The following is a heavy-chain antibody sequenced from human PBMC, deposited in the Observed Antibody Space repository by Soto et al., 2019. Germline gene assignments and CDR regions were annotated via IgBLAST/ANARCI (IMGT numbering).Heavy chain of an antibody. D-gene: IGHD1-20*01. J-gene: IGHJ5*02. CDR1: GFTFSSYS. CDR2: ISSSSSYI. Sequence: EVQLVESGGGLVKPGGSLRLSCAASGFTFSSYSMKWVRQAPGKGLEWVSSISSSSSYIYYADSVKGRFTISRDNAKNSLYLRMNSLRAEDTAVYYCARVNSDNWRGGNWFDPWGQGTLVTVSS. CDR3: ARVNSDNWRGGNWFDP. V-gene: IGHV3-21*01.